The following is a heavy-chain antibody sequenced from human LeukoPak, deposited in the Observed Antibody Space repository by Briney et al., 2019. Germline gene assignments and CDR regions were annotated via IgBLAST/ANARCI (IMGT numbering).Heavy chain of an antibody. J-gene: IGHJ4*02. CDR2: TYYRSKWYN. D-gene: IGHD3-3*01. CDR3: ARAEYYDFWSGYYYVDY. CDR1: GDSVSSNSAA. Sequence: SQTLSLTCAISGDSVSSNSAAWNWIRQSPSRGLEWLGRTYYRSKWYNDYAVFVKSRITINPDTSKNQFSLQLNSVTPEDTAVYYCARAEYYDFWSGYYYVDYWGQGTLVTVSS. V-gene: IGHV6-1*01.